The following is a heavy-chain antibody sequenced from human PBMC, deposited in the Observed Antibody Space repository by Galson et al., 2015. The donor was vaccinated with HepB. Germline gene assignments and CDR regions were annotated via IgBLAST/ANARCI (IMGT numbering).Heavy chain of an antibody. CDR1: GYTFTSYD. CDR2: MNPNSGNT. D-gene: IGHD1-26*01. V-gene: IGHV1-8*01. J-gene: IGHJ4*02. CDR3: ARVWRSGSYYYFDY. Sequence: SVKVSCKASGYTFTSYDINWVRQATGQGLEWMGWMNPNSGNTGYAQKFQGRVTMTRNTSISTAYMELSSLRSEDTAVYYCARVWRSGSYYYFDYWGQGTLATVSS.